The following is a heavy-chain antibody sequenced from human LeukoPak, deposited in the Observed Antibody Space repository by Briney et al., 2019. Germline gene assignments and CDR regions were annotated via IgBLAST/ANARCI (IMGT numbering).Heavy chain of an antibody. J-gene: IGHJ5*02. D-gene: IGHD3-3*01. CDR3: AKGSGYYTYNWFDP. CDR1: GFIFSNYG. Sequence: GGSLRLSCAASGFIFSNYGMHWVRQAPGKGLEWVAFMRYDGSNKYYADSVRGRFTISRDDSKDTLYLQMNSLRGDDTAVYYCAKGSGYYTYNWFDPWGQGTLVTVSS. CDR2: MRYDGSNK. V-gene: IGHV3-30*02.